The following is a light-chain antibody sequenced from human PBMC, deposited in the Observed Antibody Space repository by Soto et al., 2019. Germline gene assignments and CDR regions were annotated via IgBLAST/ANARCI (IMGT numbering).Light chain of an antibody. CDR3: SSYTSSSTSVV. CDR1: SSDVGGYNY. V-gene: IGLV2-14*01. Sequence: QSALTQPASVSGSPGQSITISCTGTSSDVGGYNYVSWYQQHPGKAPKLMIYDVSNRPSGVSNRFSGSKSGNTASLTISGLQAEDEADYYCSSYTSSSTSVVFGGGTKLT. J-gene: IGLJ2*01. CDR2: DVS.